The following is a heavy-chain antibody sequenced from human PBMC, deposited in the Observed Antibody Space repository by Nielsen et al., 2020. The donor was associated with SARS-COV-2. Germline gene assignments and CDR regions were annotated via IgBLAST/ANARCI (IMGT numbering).Heavy chain of an antibody. J-gene: IGHJ4*02. CDR1: GFTFSSYA. CDR2: ISYDGSNK. CDR3: ARPRSESYYSYFDY. V-gene: IGHV3-30-3*01. Sequence: GESLKISCAASGFTFSSYAMHWVRQAPGKGLQWVAVISYDGSNKYYADSVKGRFTISRDNSKNTLYLQMNSLRAEDTTVYYCARPRSESYYSYFDYWGQGTLVTVSS. D-gene: IGHD3-10*01.